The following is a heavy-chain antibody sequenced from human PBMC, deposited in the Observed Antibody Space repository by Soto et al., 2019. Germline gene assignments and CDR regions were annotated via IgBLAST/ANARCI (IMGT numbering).Heavy chain of an antibody. CDR3: AGRAVVPPAVTPGSRLDP. V-gene: IGHV4-59*01. J-gene: IGHJ5*02. Sequence: QVQLQESGPGLVKPSETLSLTCTVSGGSISSYNWNWIRQSPRRGLEWIGYIFHSGSTDYNPSLTGRATITLDTSKSTFSLIPTSATAADTAIYYRAGRAVVPPAVTPGSRLDPWGTGALVTVSS. CDR1: GGSISSYN. CDR2: IFHSGST. D-gene: IGHD3-22*01.